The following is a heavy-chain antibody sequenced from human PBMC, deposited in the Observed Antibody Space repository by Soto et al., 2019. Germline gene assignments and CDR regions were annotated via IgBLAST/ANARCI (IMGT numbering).Heavy chain of an antibody. V-gene: IGHV1-69*13. CDR1: GGTFSSYA. J-gene: IGHJ6*02. CDR3: ARVQGEDHFRIAAAEVYYYYGMDV. D-gene: IGHD6-13*01. Sequence: SVKVSCKASGGTFSSYAISWVRQAPGQGLEWMGGIIPIFGTANYAQKFQGRVTITADESTSTAYMELSSLRSEDTAVYYCARVQGEDHFRIAAAEVYYYYGMDVWGQGTTVTVSS. CDR2: IIPIFGTA.